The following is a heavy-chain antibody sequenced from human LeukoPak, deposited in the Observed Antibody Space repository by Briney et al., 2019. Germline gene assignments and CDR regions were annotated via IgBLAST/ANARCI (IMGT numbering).Heavy chain of an antibody. CDR3: ARGYSPFDY. V-gene: IGHV4-59*08. Sequence: SETLSLTCTVSGASISSYYWSWIRQPPGKGLEWLGYIYYSGSTNHNPSLKSRATISVDTSKNQFSLKLSSVTAADTAVYYCARGYSPFDYWGQGALVSASS. D-gene: IGHD3-22*01. J-gene: IGHJ4*02. CDR1: GASISSYY. CDR2: IYYSGST.